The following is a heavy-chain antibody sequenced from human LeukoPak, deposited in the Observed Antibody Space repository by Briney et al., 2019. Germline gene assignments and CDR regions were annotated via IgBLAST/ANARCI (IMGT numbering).Heavy chain of an antibody. CDR1: GFTFSSYG. CDR2: ISYDGSNK. V-gene: IGHV3-30*18. D-gene: IGHD2-15*01. Sequence: RRSLRLSCAASGFTFSSYGMHWVRQAPGKGLEWVAVISYDGSNKYYADSVKGRFTISRDNSKNTLYLQMNSLRAEDTAVYYCAKGDYCSGGSCYRNAFDIWGQGTMVTVSS. CDR3: AKGDYCSGGSCYRNAFDI. J-gene: IGHJ3*02.